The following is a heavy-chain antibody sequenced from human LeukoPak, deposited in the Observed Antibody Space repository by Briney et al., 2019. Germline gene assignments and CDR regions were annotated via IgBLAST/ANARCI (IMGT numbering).Heavy chain of an antibody. V-gene: IGHV4-38-2*02. CDR1: GYSMRNVFF. J-gene: IGHJ4*02. Sequence: SETLSLTCSVSGYSMRNVFFWGWIRQPPGKGLKWLGSIDDKGLTHYNPSLQSRVSISVDTSNNQFSLRVRSVTAADTAVYYCGTGGNIAVAGVLHWGQGALVTVYS. CDR2: IDDKGLT. CDR3: GTGGNIAVAGVLH. D-gene: IGHD6-19*01.